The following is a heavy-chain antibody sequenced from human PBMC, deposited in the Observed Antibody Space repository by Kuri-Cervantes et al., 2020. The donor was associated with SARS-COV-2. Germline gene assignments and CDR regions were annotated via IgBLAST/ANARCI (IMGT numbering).Heavy chain of an antibody. Sequence: LSVTCAASGFTFSSFRMSWVRQAPGKGLEWVANIKKDGSEKYYVDSVKGRFTISRDNAKNSLYLQMNSLRAEDTAVYYCAREALYCGGDCYSRGLGWFDPWGQGTLVTVSS. CDR2: IKKDGSEK. CDR1: GFTFSSFR. D-gene: IGHD2-21*01. CDR3: AREALYCGGDCYSRGLGWFDP. V-gene: IGHV3-7*01. J-gene: IGHJ5*02.